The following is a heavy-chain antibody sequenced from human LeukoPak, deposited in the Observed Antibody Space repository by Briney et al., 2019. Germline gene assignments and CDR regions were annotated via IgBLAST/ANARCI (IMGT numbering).Heavy chain of an antibody. Sequence: GGSLRLSCAVSRFTVNNNYMNRVRQAPGKGLEWVSGIYSDGSTYYTDSVKGRFTISRDYSKNTLYLQIDSLRVEDTAVYYCARAVPRAGTGDAFDVWGQGTLVTVSS. CDR3: ARAVPRAGTGDAFDV. CDR2: IYSDGST. J-gene: IGHJ3*01. D-gene: IGHD6-13*01. CDR1: RFTVNNNY. V-gene: IGHV3-53*01.